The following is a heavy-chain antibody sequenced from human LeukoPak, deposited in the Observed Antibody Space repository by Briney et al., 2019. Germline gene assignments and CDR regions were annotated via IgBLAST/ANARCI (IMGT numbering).Heavy chain of an antibody. CDR1: GYTFTGYY. V-gene: IGHV1-2*02. D-gene: IGHD5-12*01. J-gene: IGHJ6*02. Sequence: ASVKVSCKASGYTFTGYYMHWVRQAPGQGLEWMGWINPNSGGTNYAQKFQGRVTMTRDTSISTAYMELSRLRSDDTAVYYCARKIFRIEMATISDYYGMDVWGQGTTVTVSS. CDR3: ARKIFRIEMATISDYYGMDV. CDR2: INPNSGGT.